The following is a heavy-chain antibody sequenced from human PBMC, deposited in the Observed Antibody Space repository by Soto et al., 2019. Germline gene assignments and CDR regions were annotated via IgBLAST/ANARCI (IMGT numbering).Heavy chain of an antibody. Sequence: SSVKVSCKASGVTFSRQDMRWVRQAPGQGLEWMGGIMPILGTPQYAEKFQDRVTVPADESTSTAYMELSSLTSEYTAVYYCATNEGRDGCSFDYWRQGNLVTVSS. J-gene: IGHJ4*02. CDR1: GVTFSRQD. V-gene: IGHV1-69*13. D-gene: IGHD6-19*01. CDR3: ATNEGRDGCSFDY. CDR2: IMPILGTP.